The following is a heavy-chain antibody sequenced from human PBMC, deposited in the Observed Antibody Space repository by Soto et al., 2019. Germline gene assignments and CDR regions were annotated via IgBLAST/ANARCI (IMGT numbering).Heavy chain of an antibody. J-gene: IGHJ4*02. CDR3: ARELKNLGELSFSV. D-gene: IGHD3-16*02. CDR1: GGSISSYY. CDR2: IYYSGST. V-gene: IGHV4-59*01. Sequence: SETLSLTCTVSGGSISSYYWSWIRQPPGKGLEWIGYIYYSGSTNYNPSLKSRVTISVDTSKNQFSLKLSSVTAADTAVYYCARELKNLGELSFSVWGQGTLVTVSS.